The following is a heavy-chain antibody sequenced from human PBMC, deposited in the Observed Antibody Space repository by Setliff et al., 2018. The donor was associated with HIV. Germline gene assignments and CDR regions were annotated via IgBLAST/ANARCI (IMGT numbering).Heavy chain of an antibody. CDR3: ARISSRTASSGILFDH. V-gene: IGHV4-4*09. Sequence: LTLTCTVSDDSINDYYWSWLRQPPGKGLEWIGYIYKTGTTRYSPSLESRVTISIDTSRNHFSLNLKSVTAADTAIYYCARISSRTASSGILFDHWGQGTLVTVSS. CDR2: IYKTGTT. D-gene: IGHD2-8*02. CDR1: DDSINDYY. J-gene: IGHJ4*02.